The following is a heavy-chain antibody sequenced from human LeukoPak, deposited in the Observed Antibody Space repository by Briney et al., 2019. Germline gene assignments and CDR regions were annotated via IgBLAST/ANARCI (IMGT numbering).Heavy chain of an antibody. Sequence: PSETLSLTCTVSGGSISSYYWSWIRQPPGKGLEWIGYIYYSGSTNYNPSLKSRVTISVDTSKNQFSLKLSSVTAADTAVYYCARVRSGYSPYYYYYMDVWGKGTTVTASS. V-gene: IGHV4-59*01. D-gene: IGHD3-3*01. CDR3: ARVRSGYSPYYYYYMDV. CDR1: GGSISSYY. J-gene: IGHJ6*03. CDR2: IYYSGST.